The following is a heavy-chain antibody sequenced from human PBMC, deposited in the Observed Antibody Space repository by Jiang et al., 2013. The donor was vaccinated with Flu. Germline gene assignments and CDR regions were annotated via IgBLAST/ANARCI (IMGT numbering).Heavy chain of an antibody. Sequence: SCKASGYTFTSYAMHWVRQAPGQRLEWMGWINAGNGNTKYSQKFQGRVTITRDTSASTAYMELSSLRSEDTAVYYCARVVAVAGTTWFDPWGQGTLVTVSS. CDR3: ARVVAVAGTTWFDP. D-gene: IGHD6-19*01. J-gene: IGHJ5*02. V-gene: IGHV1-3*01. CDR1: GYTFTSYA. CDR2: INAGNGNT.